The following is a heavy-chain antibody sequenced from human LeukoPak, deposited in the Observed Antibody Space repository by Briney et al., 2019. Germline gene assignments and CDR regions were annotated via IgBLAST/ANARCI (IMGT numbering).Heavy chain of an antibody. J-gene: IGHJ4*02. V-gene: IGHV5-51*01. CDR3: ARRSTTVGIDF. D-gene: IGHD4-11*01. Sequence: GESLKISCQGSGYSFTTYSIGWVRQMPGKGLERMGIIYPDDSNARYSPSFRGQVTISADKSISTAYLQWSSLKASDTALYYCARRSTTVGIDFWGQGTLVTVSS. CDR2: IYPDDSNA. CDR1: GYSFTTYS.